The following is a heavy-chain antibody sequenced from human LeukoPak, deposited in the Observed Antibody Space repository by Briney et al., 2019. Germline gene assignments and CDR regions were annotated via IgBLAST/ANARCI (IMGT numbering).Heavy chain of an antibody. CDR2: INPNSGGT. V-gene: IGHV1-2*02. J-gene: IGHJ4*02. CDR1: GYTFTDYF. Sequence: EPSVKVSCKASGYTFTDYFIHWVRQAPGQGLEWMGWINPNSGGTNYAQNFQGRVTMTRDTPITTAYMELSRLRSADTAVYYCARDLDLERLDRLFHFDYWGQGTLVTVSS. D-gene: IGHD3-9*01. CDR3: ARDLDLERLDRLFHFDY.